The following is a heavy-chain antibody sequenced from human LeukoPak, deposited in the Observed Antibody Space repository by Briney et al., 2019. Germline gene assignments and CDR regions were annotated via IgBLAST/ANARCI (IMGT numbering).Heavy chain of an antibody. CDR3: TRDRGAYNLYDY. CDR1: GFTLSSYG. Sequence: GGSLRLSCAASGFTLSSYGMSWVRQAPGKGLEWVGFIRSKAYGETADYAASVKGRFTISRDDSKAIAYLQMNSLKTEDTAVYHCTRDRGAYNLYDYWGQGTLVTVSS. J-gene: IGHJ4*02. CDR2: IRSKAYGETA. V-gene: IGHV3-49*04. D-gene: IGHD1-1*01.